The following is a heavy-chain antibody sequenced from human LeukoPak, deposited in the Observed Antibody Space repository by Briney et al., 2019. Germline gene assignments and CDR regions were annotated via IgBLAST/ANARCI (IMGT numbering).Heavy chain of an antibody. CDR1: GYSFTSYW. Sequence: GESLKISCTGSGYSFTSYWIGWVRQMPGKGLEWVGIIYVGDSGTRYSPSFQGQVTISADKSISTAYLQWSSLKASDTAMYYCARQSERAVAAYAFDIWGQGTMVTVSS. V-gene: IGHV5-51*01. D-gene: IGHD6-19*01. J-gene: IGHJ3*02. CDR3: ARQSERAVAAYAFDI. CDR2: IYVGDSGT.